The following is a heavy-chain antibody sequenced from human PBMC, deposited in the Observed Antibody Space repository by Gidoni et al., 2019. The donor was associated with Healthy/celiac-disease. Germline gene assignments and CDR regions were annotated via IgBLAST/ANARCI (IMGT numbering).Heavy chain of an antibody. V-gene: IGHV4-39*01. D-gene: IGHD3-16*01. CDR3: ARQGALSYYFDY. CDR1: GGSISSSSYY. CDR2: IYYSGST. Sequence: QLQLQESGPGLVKPSETLSLTGTVSGGSISSSSYYCGWILQPPGKGLEWLGSIYYSGSTYYNPSLKSRVTISVDTSKNRFSLRLSSVTAADTAVYYCARQGALSYYFDYWGQGTLVTVSS. J-gene: IGHJ4*02.